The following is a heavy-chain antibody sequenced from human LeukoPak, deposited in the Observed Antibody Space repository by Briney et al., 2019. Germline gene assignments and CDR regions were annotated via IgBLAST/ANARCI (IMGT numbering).Heavy chain of an antibody. CDR2: IIPIFGTA. D-gene: IGHD2-15*01. CDR3: ARGIGGHNWFDP. J-gene: IGHJ5*02. V-gene: IGHV1-69*13. CDR1: GGTFSSYA. Sequence: ASVKVSCKASGGTFSSYAISWVRQAPGQGLEWMGGIIPIFGTANYAQKSQGRVTITADESTSTAYMELSSLRSEDTAVYYCARGIGGHNWFDPWGQGTLVTVSS.